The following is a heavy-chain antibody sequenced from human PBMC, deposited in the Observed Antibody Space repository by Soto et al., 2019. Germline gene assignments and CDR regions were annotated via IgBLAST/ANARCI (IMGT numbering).Heavy chain of an antibody. CDR2: ISYDGSNK. Sequence: GGSLRLSCAASGFTFSSYAMHWVRQAPGKGLEWVAVISYDGSNKYYADSVKGRFTISRDNSKNTLYLQMNSLRAEDTAVYYCASRGHQHYYYYGMDVWGQGTTVTVSS. J-gene: IGHJ6*02. CDR3: ASRGHQHYYYYGMDV. V-gene: IGHV3-30-3*01. CDR1: GFTFSSYA.